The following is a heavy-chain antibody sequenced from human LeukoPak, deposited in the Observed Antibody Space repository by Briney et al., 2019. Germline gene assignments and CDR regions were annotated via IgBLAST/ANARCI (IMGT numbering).Heavy chain of an antibody. Sequence: GGSLRLSCAASGFIFSPYGMTWVRQAPGKGLEWVSTISSNDYPSYTDSVKGRFTVSRDNAKNSLYLQMNSLRVEDTAVYYCAELGITMIGGVWGKGTTVTISS. J-gene: IGHJ6*04. CDR3: AELGITMIGGV. CDR2: ISSNDYP. CDR1: GFIFSPYG. D-gene: IGHD3-10*02. V-gene: IGHV3-21*01.